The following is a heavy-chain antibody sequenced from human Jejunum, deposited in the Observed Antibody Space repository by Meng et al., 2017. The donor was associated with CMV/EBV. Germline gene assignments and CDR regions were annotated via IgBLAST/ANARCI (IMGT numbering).Heavy chain of an antibody. Sequence: FSFNNYWMHWVRQAPGKGLVWVARINRDGTLTTYADSVKGRFTFSRDNARATLYLQMNSLRGEDSAVYYCARGGVSDYYNYGLDVWGQGTTVTVSS. CDR3: ARGGVSDYYNYGLDV. V-gene: IGHV3-74*01. J-gene: IGHJ6*02. CDR1: FSFNNYW. D-gene: IGHD3-10*01. CDR2: INRDGTLT.